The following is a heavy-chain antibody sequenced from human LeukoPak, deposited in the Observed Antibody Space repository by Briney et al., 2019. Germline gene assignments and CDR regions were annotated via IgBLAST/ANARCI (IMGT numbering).Heavy chain of an antibody. V-gene: IGHV3-30*02. J-gene: IGHJ6*02. CDR1: GFTFSTYS. CDR2: IRYDGSNK. CDR3: AKANYDILKYYYYGMDV. Sequence: PGGSLRLSCAASGFTFSTYSMNWVRQAPGKGLEWVAFIRYDGSNKYYADSVKGRFTISRDNSKNTLYLQMNSLRAEDTAVYYCAKANYDILKYYYYGMDVWGQGTTVTVSS. D-gene: IGHD3-9*01.